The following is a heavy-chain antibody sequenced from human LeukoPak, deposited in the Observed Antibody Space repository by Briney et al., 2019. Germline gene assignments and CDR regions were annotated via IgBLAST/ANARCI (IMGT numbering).Heavy chain of an antibody. D-gene: IGHD6-13*01. Sequence: ASVKVSCKASGYTFTSYGISWVRQAPGQGLEWMGWINPNSGGTNYAQKFQGRVTMTRDTSISTAYMELSRLRSDDTAVYYCARGYSSSWYAPSDYWGQGTLVTVSS. V-gene: IGHV1-2*02. J-gene: IGHJ4*02. CDR2: INPNSGGT. CDR1: GYTFTSYG. CDR3: ARGYSSSWYAPSDY.